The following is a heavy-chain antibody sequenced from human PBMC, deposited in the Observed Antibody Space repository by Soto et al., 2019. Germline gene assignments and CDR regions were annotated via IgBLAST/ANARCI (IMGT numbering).Heavy chain of an antibody. Sequence: GGSLRLSCAASGFTFSSYAMHWVRQAPGKGLEWVAVISYDGSNKYYADSVKGRFTISRDNSKNTLYLQMNSLRAEDTAVYYCARGGRGYSSSRRAFDIWGQGTMVTVSS. J-gene: IGHJ3*02. CDR2: ISYDGSNK. CDR3: ARGGRGYSSSRRAFDI. D-gene: IGHD6-13*01. CDR1: GFTFSSYA. V-gene: IGHV3-30-3*01.